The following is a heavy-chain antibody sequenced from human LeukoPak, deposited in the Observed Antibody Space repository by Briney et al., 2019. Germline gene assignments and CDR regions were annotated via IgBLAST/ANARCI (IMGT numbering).Heavy chain of an antibody. CDR1: GGSFSGYY. V-gene: IGHV4-34*01. CDR2: INHSGST. CDR3: ARGHELLWFGELLANYYYMDV. D-gene: IGHD3-10*01. J-gene: IGHJ6*03. Sequence: SETLSLTCAVYGGSFSGYYWSWIRQPPGKWLEWIGEINHSGSTNYNPSLKSRVTISVDTSKNQFSLKLGSVTAADTAVYYCARGHELLWFGELLANYYYMDVWGKGTTFTVSS.